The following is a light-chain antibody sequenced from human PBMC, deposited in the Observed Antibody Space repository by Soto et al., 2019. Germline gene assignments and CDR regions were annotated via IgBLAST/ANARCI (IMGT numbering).Light chain of an antibody. CDR1: QSVSSSY. CDR2: DAS. J-gene: IGKJ1*01. V-gene: IGKV3-20*01. CDR3: QDFDSPQWT. Sequence: EIVLTQSPGTLSLSPGERATLSCRASQSVSSSYLAWYQQKPGQAPRLLIYDASNRATGIPARFSGSGSGTDFTLTISSLEPEDFAVYYCQDFDSPQWTFGQGTKVDIK.